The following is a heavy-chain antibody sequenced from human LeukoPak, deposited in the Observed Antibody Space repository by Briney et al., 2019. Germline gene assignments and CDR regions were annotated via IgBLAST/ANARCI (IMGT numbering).Heavy chain of an antibody. CDR3: ARGGSYWEADY. V-gene: IGHV4-38-2*01. CDR1: GYSISSGYY. Sequence: SETLSLTCAVSGYSISSGYYWGWIRQPPGKGLEWIGSIYHSGSTYYNPSLKSRVTISVDTSKNQFSLKLSSVTAADTAVYYCARGGSYWEADYWGQGTLVTVSS. CDR2: IYHSGST. D-gene: IGHD1-26*01. J-gene: IGHJ4*02.